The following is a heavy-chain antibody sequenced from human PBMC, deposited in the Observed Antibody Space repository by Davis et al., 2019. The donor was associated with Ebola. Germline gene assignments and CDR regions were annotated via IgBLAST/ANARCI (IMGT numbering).Heavy chain of an antibody. V-gene: IGHV4-38-2*02. D-gene: IGHD3-10*01. CDR3: ARDSLELLWFGELLFSGTYGMDV. CDR1: DYSISSGYY. CDR2: IYHSGST. J-gene: IGHJ6*04. Sequence: MPSETLSLTCTVSDYSISSGYYWGWIRQPPGKGLGWIGTIYHSGSTNYNPSLKSRVTISVDKSKNQFSLKLSSVTAADTAVYYCARDSLELLWFGELLFSGTYGMDVWGKGTTVTVSS.